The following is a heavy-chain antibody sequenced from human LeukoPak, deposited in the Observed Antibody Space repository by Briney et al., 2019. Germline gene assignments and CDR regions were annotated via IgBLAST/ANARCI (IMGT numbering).Heavy chain of an antibody. CDR1: GFTFTTYW. J-gene: IGHJ4*02. V-gene: IGHV3-7*05. Sequence: GGSLRLSCAASGFTFTTYWMTWVRQAPGKGLEWVANIKQDGSEKYYVDSVKGRFTISRDNSKNTLYLQMNSLRAEDTAVYYCARDLAVTSLGYWGQGTLVTVSS. CDR2: IKQDGSEK. D-gene: IGHD4-17*01. CDR3: ARDLAVTSLGY.